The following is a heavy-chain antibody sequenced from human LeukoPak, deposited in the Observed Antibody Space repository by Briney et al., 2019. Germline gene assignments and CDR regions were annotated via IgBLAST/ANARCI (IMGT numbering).Heavy chain of an antibody. CDR1: GGSISSGDYY. Sequence: SETLSLTCTVSGGSISSGDYYWSWIRQPPGKGLEWIGYIYYSGSTYYNPSLKSRVTISVDTSKNQFSLKLSSVTAADTAVYYCARGQNVLLWFGRSPYFDYWGQGTLVTVSS. D-gene: IGHD3-10*01. V-gene: IGHV4-30-4*01. J-gene: IGHJ4*02. CDR3: ARGQNVLLWFGRSPYFDY. CDR2: IYYSGST.